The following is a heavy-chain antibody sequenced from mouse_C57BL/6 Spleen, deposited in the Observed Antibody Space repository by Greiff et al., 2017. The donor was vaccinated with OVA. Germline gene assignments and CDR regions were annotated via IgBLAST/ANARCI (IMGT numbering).Heavy chain of an antibody. Sequence: DVMLVESGEGLVKPGGSLKLSCAASGFTFSSYAMSWVRQTPEKRLEWVAYISSGGDYIYYADTVKGRFTISRDNARNTLYLQMSSLKSEDTAMYYCTRGGGGNWYFDVWGTGTTVTVSS. V-gene: IGHV5-9-1*02. CDR3: TRGGGGNWYFDV. J-gene: IGHJ1*03. CDR2: ISSGGDYI. CDR1: GFTFSSYA.